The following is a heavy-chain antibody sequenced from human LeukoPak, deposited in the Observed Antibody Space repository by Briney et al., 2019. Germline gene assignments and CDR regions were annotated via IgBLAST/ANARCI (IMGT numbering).Heavy chain of an antibody. V-gene: IGHV4-59*08. Sequence: SETLSLTCAVYGGSFSGYYWSWIRQPPGKGLEWIAYISDIGSINYNPSLKSRVTISLDTSKNQFSLKLSSVTAADAAVYYCAGHHPRNTVDFWGQGTLVTVSS. CDR1: GGSFSGYY. CDR2: ISDIGSI. CDR3: AGHHPRNTVDF. D-gene: IGHD2/OR15-2a*01. J-gene: IGHJ4*02.